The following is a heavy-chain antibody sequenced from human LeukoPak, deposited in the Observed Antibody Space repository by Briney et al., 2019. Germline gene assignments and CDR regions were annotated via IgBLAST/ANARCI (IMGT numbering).Heavy chain of an antibody. Sequence: SETLSLTCTVSGGSISSSSYSWGWIRQPPGKGLEWIGSIYYSGSTYYNPSLKSRVTISVDRSKNQFSLKLSSVTAADTAVYYCARDRNYYDSSGYYSAGGAFDIWGQGTMVTVSS. D-gene: IGHD3-22*01. V-gene: IGHV4-39*07. J-gene: IGHJ3*02. CDR1: GGSISSSSYS. CDR2: IYYSGST. CDR3: ARDRNYYDSSGYYSAGGAFDI.